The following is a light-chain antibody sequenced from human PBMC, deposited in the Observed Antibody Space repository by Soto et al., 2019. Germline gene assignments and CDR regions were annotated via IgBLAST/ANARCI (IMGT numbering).Light chain of an antibody. CDR3: QSYDSSLSGYV. CDR2: GNS. CDR1: SSNIGAGYD. V-gene: IGLV1-40*01. J-gene: IGLJ1*01. Sequence: QPVLTQPPSVSVAPGQRVTISCTGSSSNIGAGYDVHWYQQFPGTAPKLLINGNSNRPSGVPDRFSGSKSGTSASLAITGLQAEDEADYYCQSYDSSLSGYVFGTGTQLTVL.